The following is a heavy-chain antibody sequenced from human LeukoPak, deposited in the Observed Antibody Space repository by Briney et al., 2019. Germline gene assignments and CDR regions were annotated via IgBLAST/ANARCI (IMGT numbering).Heavy chain of an antibody. V-gene: IGHV3-23*01. D-gene: IGHD3-10*01. CDR2: IFPSSVEI. J-gene: IGHJ4*02. Sequence: GGSLRLSCAASGFTFSDFPMIWVRQAPGKGLEWVSTIFPSSVEIHYADSVKGRFTISRDNSRSTLSLQMDSLRAEDTAVYYCAGDFFGEPALFDYWGQGTLVTVSS. CDR1: GFTFSDFP. CDR3: AGDFFGEPALFDY.